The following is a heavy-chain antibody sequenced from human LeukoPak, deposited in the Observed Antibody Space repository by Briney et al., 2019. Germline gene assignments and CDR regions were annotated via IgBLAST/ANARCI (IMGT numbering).Heavy chain of an antibody. V-gene: IGHV3-53*01. Sequence: PGGSLRLSCAASGFTVSTNYMTWVRQAPGKGLEWVSLIYFGGSTYYADSVKGRFTISRDNSKNTLYLQINSLRAEDTAVYYCARGRDGDYSFDYWGQGTLVTVSS. CDR3: ARGRDGDYSFDY. J-gene: IGHJ4*02. D-gene: IGHD4-17*01. CDR2: IYFGGST. CDR1: GFTVSTNY.